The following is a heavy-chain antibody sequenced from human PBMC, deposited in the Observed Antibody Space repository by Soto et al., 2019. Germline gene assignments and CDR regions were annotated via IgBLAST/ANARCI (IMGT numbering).Heavy chain of an antibody. J-gene: IGHJ3*02. Sequence: PGEPLKISCKVSGYSFTSYWIGWVRQMPGKGLEWMGIIYPGDSDTRYSPSFQGQVTISADKSISTAYLQWSSLKASDTAMYYCARRGTNIGDTIFGVVIMGAFDIWGQGTMVTVSS. V-gene: IGHV5-51*01. D-gene: IGHD3-3*01. CDR2: IYPGDSDT. CDR3: ARRGTNIGDTIFGVVIMGAFDI. CDR1: GYSFTSYW.